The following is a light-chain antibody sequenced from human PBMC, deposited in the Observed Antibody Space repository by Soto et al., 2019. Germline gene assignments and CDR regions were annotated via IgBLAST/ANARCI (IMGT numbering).Light chain of an antibody. CDR3: QQYHSYCT. J-gene: IGKJ1*01. V-gene: IGKV1-9*01. Sequence: DVALTQKQSFLSASVGDRVTITCRASQGISSYLAWYQQKPGKAPNLLIHTASTLQSGVPSRFSGSGSGTEFTLTISSLQPDDFATYYCQQYHSYCTFGQGTKVDIK. CDR1: QGISSY. CDR2: TAS.